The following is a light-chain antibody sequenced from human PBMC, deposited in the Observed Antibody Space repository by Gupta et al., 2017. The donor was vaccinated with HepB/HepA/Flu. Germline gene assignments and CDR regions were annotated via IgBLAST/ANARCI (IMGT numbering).Light chain of an antibody. CDR3: LQYDGSSYT. V-gene: IGKV3-20*01. CDR2: GPS. J-gene: IGKJ2*01. Sequence: EIVLTQSPGTLSLCPGERATLSCRASQSVSTTYLAWYQQKPGQAPRLLIYGPSTRATGIPDRFSGSGSGTDFALTIDRLEPEDFAVYYCLQYDGSSYTFGQGTKLEI. CDR1: QSVSTTY.